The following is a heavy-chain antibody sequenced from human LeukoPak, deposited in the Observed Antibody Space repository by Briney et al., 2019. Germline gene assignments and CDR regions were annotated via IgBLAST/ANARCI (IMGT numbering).Heavy chain of an antibody. D-gene: IGHD2-15*01. CDR2: IIPIFGTA. CDR1: GGTFSSYA. CDR3: ARFGSSLRGGWFDP. Sequence: ASVKVSCKASGGTFSSYAISWVRQAPGQGLEWMGGIIPIFGTANYAQKFQGRVTITADESTSTAYMELSSLRSEDTAVYYCARFGSSLRGGWFDPWGQGTLVTVSS. J-gene: IGHJ5*02. V-gene: IGHV1-69*13.